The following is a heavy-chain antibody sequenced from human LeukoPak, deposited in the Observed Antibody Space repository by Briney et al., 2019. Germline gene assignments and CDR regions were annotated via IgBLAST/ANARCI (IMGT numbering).Heavy chain of an antibody. CDR3: ARDYVGVGIGFLEG. CDR1: GYTFTGYY. V-gene: IGHV1-2*02. D-gene: IGHD3-3*01. Sequence: ASVKVSCKASGYTFTGYYMHWVRQAPGQGLEWTGWINPNSGGTNYAQKFQGRVTMTRDTSISTAYMELSRLRSDDTAVYYCARDYVGVGIGFLEGWGQGTLVTVSS. CDR2: INPNSGGT. J-gene: IGHJ4*02.